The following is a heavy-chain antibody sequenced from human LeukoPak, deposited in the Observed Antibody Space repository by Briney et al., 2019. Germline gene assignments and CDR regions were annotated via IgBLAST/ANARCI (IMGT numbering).Heavy chain of an antibody. J-gene: IGHJ4*02. CDR3: ARTHYGGAYGDY. D-gene: IGHD4/OR15-4a*01. CDR1: GFTFSSFR. V-gene: IGHV3-74*01. CDR2: INSDGITT. Sequence: QSGGSLRLSCAPSGFTFSSFRMHWVRQAPGKGPVWIPRINSDGITTTYADSVKGRFTISRDNAKNTLYLQMNSLRAEDTAVYYCARTHYGGAYGDYWGQGTLVTVSS.